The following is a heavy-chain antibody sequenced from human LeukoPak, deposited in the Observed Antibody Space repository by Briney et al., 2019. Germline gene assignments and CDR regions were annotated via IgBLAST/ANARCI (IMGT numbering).Heavy chain of an antibody. J-gene: IGHJ4*02. D-gene: IGHD6-19*01. CDR3: ARHSISGWGVFDY. Sequence: SETLSLTCTVSGGSISSYYWSWIRQPPGKGLEWIGYIYYSGSTNYNPSLKSRVTISVDTSKNQFSLKLSSVTAADTAVYYCARHSISGWGVFDYWGQGTLVTVSS. V-gene: IGHV4-59*08. CDR1: GGSISSYY. CDR2: IYYSGST.